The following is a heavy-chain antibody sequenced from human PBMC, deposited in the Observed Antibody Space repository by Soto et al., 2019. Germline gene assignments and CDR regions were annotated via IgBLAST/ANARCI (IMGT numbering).Heavy chain of an antibody. J-gene: IGHJ3*02. D-gene: IGHD3-16*02. CDR3: ARVRSYRIDDAFDI. Sequence: QVQLVESGGGVVQPGRSLRLSCAASGFTFSSYGMHWVRQAPGKGLEWVAVIWYDGSNKYYADSVKGRFTISRDNSKNTLYLQMNSPRAEDTAVYYCARVRSYRIDDAFDIWGQGTMVTVSS. CDR2: IWYDGSNK. V-gene: IGHV3-33*01. CDR1: GFTFSSYG.